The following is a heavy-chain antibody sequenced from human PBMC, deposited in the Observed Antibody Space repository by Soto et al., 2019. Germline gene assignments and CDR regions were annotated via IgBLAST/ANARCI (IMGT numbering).Heavy chain of an antibody. V-gene: IGHV3-9*01. CDR1: GFTFDDYA. CDR2: ISWNSGSI. CDR3: AKDNSGGSSYYRGAG. J-gene: IGHJ4*02. Sequence: EVQLVESGGGLVQPGRSLRLCCAASGFTFDDYAMHWVRQAPGKGLEWVSGISWNSGSIGYADSVKGRFTISRDNAKNSLYLQMNSLRAEDTALYYCAKDNSGGSSYYRGAGWGQGTLVTVSS. D-gene: IGHD1-26*01.